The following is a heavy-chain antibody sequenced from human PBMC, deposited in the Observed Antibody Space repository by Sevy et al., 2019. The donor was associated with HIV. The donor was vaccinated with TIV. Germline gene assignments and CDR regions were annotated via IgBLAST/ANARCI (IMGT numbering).Heavy chain of an antibody. CDR2: ISSNGGST. CDR1: GFTFSSYA. D-gene: IGHD5-12*01. CDR3: VKSKRVDSGYESPFDY. J-gene: IGHJ4*02. V-gene: IGHV3-64D*06. Sequence: GGSLRLSCSASGFTFSSYAMHWVRQAPGKGLEYDSAISSNGGSTYYADSVKGRFTISRDNSKNTLYLQMSSLRAEDTAVYYYVKSKRVDSGYESPFDYWGQGTLVTVSS.